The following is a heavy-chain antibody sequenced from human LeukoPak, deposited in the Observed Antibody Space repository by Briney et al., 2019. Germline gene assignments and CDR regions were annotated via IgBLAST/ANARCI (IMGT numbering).Heavy chain of an antibody. CDR2: ISAYSDNT. CDR1: GYTFTSYG. D-gene: IGHD6-13*01. V-gene: IGHV1-18*01. CDR3: ARAGVETAAGTPKSFDI. J-gene: IGHJ3*02. Sequence: ASVKVSCKASGYTFTSYGISWVRQAPGQGLEWMGWISAYSDNTNSAQKFQGRVTMTTDTSTSTAHMELRSLRSDDTAVYYCARAGVETAAGTPKSFDIWGQGTMVTVSS.